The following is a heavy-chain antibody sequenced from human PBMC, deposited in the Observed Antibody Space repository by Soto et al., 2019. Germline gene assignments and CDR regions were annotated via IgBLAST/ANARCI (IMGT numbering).Heavy chain of an antibody. CDR2: INGDASST. Sequence: PGGSLRLSCEASVFSIRYYWMHWVRQAPGEGLVWVSCINGDASSTTYADSVKGRFTISRDDAKNTVYLQMTSLRAEDTAVYFCARDRSYAMEVWGQGTRVTVSS. CDR1: VFSIRYYW. CDR3: ARDRSYAMEV. J-gene: IGHJ6*02. V-gene: IGHV3-74*01.